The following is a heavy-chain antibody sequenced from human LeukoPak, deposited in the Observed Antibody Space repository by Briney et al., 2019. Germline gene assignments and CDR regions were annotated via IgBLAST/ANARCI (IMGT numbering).Heavy chain of an antibody. Sequence: PSETLSLTCTVSGGSISDSSYYWGWIRQPPGKGPEWLGTVHYSGTTYYNSSLKSRVILSVDASKNQFSLMVSSVTAADTAVYYCARLSYGIYGNYFFDRWGQGTLVAVSS. CDR1: GGSISDSSYY. CDR2: VHYSGTT. V-gene: IGHV4-39*01. J-gene: IGHJ4*02. CDR3: ARLSYGIYGNYFFDR. D-gene: IGHD4-17*01.